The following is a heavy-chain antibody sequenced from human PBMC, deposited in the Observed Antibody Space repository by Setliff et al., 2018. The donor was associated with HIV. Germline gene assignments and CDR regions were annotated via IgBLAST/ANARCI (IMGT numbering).Heavy chain of an antibody. V-gene: IGHV1-2*06. CDR3: ARWSCGRATCYDSPYNWFEP. Sequence: ASVKVSCKASGYTFTGYYMHWVRQAPGQGLEWMGRINPNSGHTKYAQRFQGRVTMSTDTSTSIIYMELTSLRSDDTAVYYCARWSCGRATCYDSPYNWFEPWGQGTLVTVSS. D-gene: IGHD2-2*01. J-gene: IGHJ5*02. CDR1: GYTFTGYY. CDR2: INPNSGHT.